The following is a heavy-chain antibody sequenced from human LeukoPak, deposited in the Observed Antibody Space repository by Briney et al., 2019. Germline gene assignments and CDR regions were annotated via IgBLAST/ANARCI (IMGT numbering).Heavy chain of an antibody. CDR1: GGTFSSYA. D-gene: IGHD2-2*01. CDR3: ARSFCSSTSCYGASYYYYYMDV. Sequence: ASVKVSFKASGGTFSSYAISWVRQAPGQGLEWMGRIIPIFGTANYAQKFQGRVTITADKSTSTAYMELSSLRSEDTAVYYCARSFCSSTSCYGASYYYYYMDVWGKGTTVTVSS. J-gene: IGHJ6*03. V-gene: IGHV1-69*06. CDR2: IIPIFGTA.